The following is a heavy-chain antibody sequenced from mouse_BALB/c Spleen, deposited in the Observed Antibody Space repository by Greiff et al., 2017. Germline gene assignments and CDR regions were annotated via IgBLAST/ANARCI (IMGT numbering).Heavy chain of an antibody. CDR3: ARSGLPNYYAMDY. CDR1: GFTFSSFG. Sequence: EVKLMESGGGLVQPGGSRKLSCAASGFTFSSFGMHWVRQAPEKGLEWVAYISSGSSTIYYADTVKGRFTISRDNPKNTLFLQMTSLRSEDTAMYYCARSGLPNYYAMDYWGQGTSVTVSS. D-gene: IGHD3-1*01. J-gene: IGHJ4*01. V-gene: IGHV5-17*02. CDR2: ISSGSSTI.